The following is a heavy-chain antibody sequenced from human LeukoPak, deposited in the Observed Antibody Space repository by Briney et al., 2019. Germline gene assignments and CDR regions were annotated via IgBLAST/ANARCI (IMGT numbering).Heavy chain of an antibody. J-gene: IGHJ3*02. Sequence: PGGSLRLSCAASGFTFSSYSMNWVRQAPGKGLEWVSYISSSSSTIYYADSVKGRFTISRDNAKNSLYLQMNSLRAEDTAVYYCARDQYYYDSSGYYADAFDIWGQGTMVTVSS. CDR1: GFTFSSYS. V-gene: IGHV3-48*04. CDR3: ARDQYYYDSSGYYADAFDI. D-gene: IGHD3-22*01. CDR2: ISSSSSTI.